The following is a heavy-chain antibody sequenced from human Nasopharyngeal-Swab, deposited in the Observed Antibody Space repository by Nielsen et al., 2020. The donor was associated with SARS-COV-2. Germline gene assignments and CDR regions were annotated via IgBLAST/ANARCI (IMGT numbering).Heavy chain of an antibody. CDR3: ARGFDY. V-gene: IGHV4-59*13. CDR1: GGSISSYY. J-gene: IGHJ4*02. CDR2: IYYSGST. Sequence: SETLSLTCTVSGGSISSYYWSWIRQPPGKGLEWIGYIYYSGSTNYNPSLESRVTISVDTSKNQFSLKLSSVTAADTAVYYCARGFDYWGQGTLVTVSS.